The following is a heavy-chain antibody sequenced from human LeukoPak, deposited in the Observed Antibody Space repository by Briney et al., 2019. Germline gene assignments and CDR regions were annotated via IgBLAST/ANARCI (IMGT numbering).Heavy chain of an antibody. CDR3: ARVHVGPGVKYYYYMDV. J-gene: IGHJ6*03. D-gene: IGHD1-26*01. CDR2: IYSGGST. Sequence: KAGGSLRLSCAASEFTVSSNYMSWVRQAPGKGLEWVSVIYSGGSTYYADSVKGRFTISRDNSKNTLYLQMNSLRAEDTAVYYCARVHVGPGVKYYYYMDVWGKGTTVTISS. V-gene: IGHV3-66*01. CDR1: EFTVSSNY.